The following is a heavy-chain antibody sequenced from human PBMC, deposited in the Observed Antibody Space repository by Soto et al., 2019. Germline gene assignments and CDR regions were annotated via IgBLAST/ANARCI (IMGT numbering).Heavy chain of an antibody. CDR3: ERDPPTIASAGREDY. CDR2: ISAYNGNT. D-gene: IGHD6-13*01. CDR1: GYIFTSYG. V-gene: IGHV1-18*01. Sequence: QVQLVQSGAEVKKPGASVKVSCKASGYIFTSYGISWVRQAPGQGLEWMGWISAYNGNTNYAQKLQGRVTMTTDTSTSTAYMALRSLRFDDTAVYYCERDPPTIASAGREDYWGQGALVTVSS. J-gene: IGHJ4*02.